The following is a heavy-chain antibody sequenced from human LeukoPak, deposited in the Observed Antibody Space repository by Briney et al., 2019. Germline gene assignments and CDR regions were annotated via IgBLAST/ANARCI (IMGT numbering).Heavy chain of an antibody. CDR1: GFTFSSYT. CDR3: ARVVPGTGFFY. CDR2: TSSSSHT. Sequence: GGSLRLSCAASGFTFSSYTMNWVRQAPGKGLEWVSSTSSSSHTYYADSAKGRFTISRDNAKNSLYLQMNSLRAEDTAVYYCARVVPGTGFFYWGQGTLVTVSS. J-gene: IGHJ4*02. D-gene: IGHD2-8*02. V-gene: IGHV3-21*01.